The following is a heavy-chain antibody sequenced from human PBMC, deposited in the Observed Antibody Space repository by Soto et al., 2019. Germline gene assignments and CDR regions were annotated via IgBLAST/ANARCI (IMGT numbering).Heavy chain of an antibody. CDR1: GFTFNNYA. CDR2: ISGSGSST. CDR3: AKEKIASTVADFFDY. D-gene: IGHD6-19*01. Sequence: EVHLLESGGGLVQPGGSLRLSCEASGFTFNNYAMTWVRQTPGKGLQWVSTISGSGSSTFYADSVRGRFTISRDNSNNTLLLQMISLRAEDTALYYCAKEKIASTVADFFDYWGQGTLVTVSS. J-gene: IGHJ4*02. V-gene: IGHV3-23*01.